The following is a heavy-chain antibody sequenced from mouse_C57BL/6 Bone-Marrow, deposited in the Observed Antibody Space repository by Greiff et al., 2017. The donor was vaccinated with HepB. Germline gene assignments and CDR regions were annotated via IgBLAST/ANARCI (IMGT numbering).Heavy chain of an antibody. V-gene: IGHV1-22*01. J-gene: IGHJ1*03. Sequence: EVQLQQSGPELVKPGASVKMSCKASGYTFTDYNMHWVKQSHGKSLEWIGYINPNNGGTSYNQKFKGKATLTVNKSSSTADMELRSLTSEDSAVYYCASVLYGSTHWYFDVWGTGTTVTVSS. CDR1: GYTFTDYN. CDR2: INPNNGGT. D-gene: IGHD1-1*01. CDR3: ASVLYGSTHWYFDV.